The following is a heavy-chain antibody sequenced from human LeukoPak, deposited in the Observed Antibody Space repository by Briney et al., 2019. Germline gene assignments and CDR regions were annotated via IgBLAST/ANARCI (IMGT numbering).Heavy chain of an antibody. D-gene: IGHD3-9*01. Sequence: GGSLRLSCAASGFTVSSNYMSWVRQAPGKGLEWVSVIYSGGSTYYADSVNGRITISRDNSKNTLYLQMNSLRAEDTAVYYCARASLYDILAGYYTPYYFDYWGRGTLVTVSS. CDR2: IYSGGST. CDR3: ARASLYDILAGYYTPYYFDY. V-gene: IGHV3-53*01. J-gene: IGHJ4*02. CDR1: GFTVSSNY.